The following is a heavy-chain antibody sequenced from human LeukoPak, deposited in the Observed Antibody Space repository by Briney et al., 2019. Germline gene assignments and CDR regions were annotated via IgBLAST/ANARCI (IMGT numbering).Heavy chain of an antibody. J-gene: IGHJ4*02. V-gene: IGHV3-23*01. CDR2: ISDSGGST. Sequence: PGGSLRLSCAASGFTFSNYAMSWVRQAPGKGLGWVSSISDSGGSTSYADSVKGRFTISRDNSENTLNLQMNSLRAEDTAVYYCANYFYDHSSGRRGNFDHWGQGTLVTVSS. CDR3: ANYFYDHSSGRRGNFDH. D-gene: IGHD3-22*01. CDR1: GFTFSNYA.